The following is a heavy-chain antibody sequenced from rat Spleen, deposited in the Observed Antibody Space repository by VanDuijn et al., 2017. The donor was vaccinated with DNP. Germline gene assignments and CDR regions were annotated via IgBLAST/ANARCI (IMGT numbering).Heavy chain of an antibody. CDR2: MWNGGTT. D-gene: IGHD4-3*01. V-gene: IGHV2-1*01. CDR3: TRTGSYKLGYYFDY. J-gene: IGHJ2*01. CDR1: GFSLTSNS. Sequence: QVQLKESGPDLVQPSQTLSLTCTVSGFSLTSNSVSWVRQSPGKGLEWMGKMWNGGTTDYNPTFKSRLSISRDTSKSQVFLKMNSLQNEDTAIYFCTRTGSYKLGYYFDYWGQGVMVTASS.